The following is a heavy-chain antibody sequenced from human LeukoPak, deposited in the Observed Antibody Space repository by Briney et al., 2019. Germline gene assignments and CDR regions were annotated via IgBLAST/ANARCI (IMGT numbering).Heavy chain of an antibody. Sequence: GGSLRLSCAASGNYWMHWVRQAPGKGLVWVSHVNSDGSWTSHADSVKGRFTISKDNAKNTVYLQMNSLRAEDTAVYYCVSFYETYWGRGTLVTVSS. D-gene: IGHD2/OR15-2a*01. CDR3: VSFYETY. V-gene: IGHV3-74*01. CDR2: VNSDGSWT. CDR1: GNYW. J-gene: IGHJ4*02.